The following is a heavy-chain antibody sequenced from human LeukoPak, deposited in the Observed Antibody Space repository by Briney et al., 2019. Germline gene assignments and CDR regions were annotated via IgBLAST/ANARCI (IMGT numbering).Heavy chain of an antibody. CDR3: ITGDYDFWSGFYSPNHYFDY. CDR1: GFTFTSAW. V-gene: IGHV3-15*01. CDR2: IKGKTAAGAP. Sequence: PGGSLRLSCAASGFTFTSAWMSWVRQAPGKGLEWVGRIKGKTAAGAPDYVASVKGRFTVSRDDSKNTLFLQMNSLKTEDTAVYYCITGDYDFWSGFYSPNHYFDYWGQGTLVTVSS. D-gene: IGHD3-3*01. J-gene: IGHJ4*02.